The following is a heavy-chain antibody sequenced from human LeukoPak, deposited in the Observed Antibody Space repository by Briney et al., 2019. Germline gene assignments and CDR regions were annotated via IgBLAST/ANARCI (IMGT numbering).Heavy chain of an antibody. Sequence: GGSLRLSCAASGFTFSSCAMHWVRQAPGKGLDWVAVISYDGSNKYYADSVKGRFTFSRDNSKNTLYLQMNSLRAEDTAVYYCARDSSVTIGYYYYYMDVWGKGTTVTVSS. V-gene: IGHV3-30-3*01. CDR3: ARDSSVTIGYYYYYMDV. CDR1: GFTFSSCA. J-gene: IGHJ6*03. CDR2: ISYDGSNK. D-gene: IGHD4-17*01.